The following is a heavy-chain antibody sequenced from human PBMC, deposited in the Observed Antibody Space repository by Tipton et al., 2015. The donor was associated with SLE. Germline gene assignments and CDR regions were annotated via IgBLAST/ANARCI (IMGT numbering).Heavy chain of an antibody. V-gene: IGHV3-23*04. CDR2: ISGSGGST. CDR1: GFTFSSYA. Sequence: QLVQSGGGVVQPGRSLRLSCAASGFTFSSYAMSWVRQAPGKGLEWVSAISGSGGSTYYADSVKGRFTISRDNSKNTLYLQMNSLRAEDTAVYYCAKSRNCSGGSCYLGYGMDVWGQGTTVTVSS. D-gene: IGHD2-15*01. CDR3: AKSRNCSGGSCYLGYGMDV. J-gene: IGHJ6*02.